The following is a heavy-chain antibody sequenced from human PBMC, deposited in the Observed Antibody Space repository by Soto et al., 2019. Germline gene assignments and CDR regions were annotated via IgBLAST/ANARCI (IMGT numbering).Heavy chain of an antibody. J-gene: IGHJ4*02. D-gene: IGHD6-19*01. CDR1: GFTFISSF. CDR3: ARYFRGSGRYFFGY. Sequence: GGSLRLSCVASGFTFISSFMGWVRQAPGKGLEWVANNNQDGGGTYYVDSVEGRFTISRDNAKDSLYLQMNSLRGEDTAVYYCARYFRGSGRYFFGYWGPGTLVTVSS. CDR2: NNQDGGGT. V-gene: IGHV3-7*03.